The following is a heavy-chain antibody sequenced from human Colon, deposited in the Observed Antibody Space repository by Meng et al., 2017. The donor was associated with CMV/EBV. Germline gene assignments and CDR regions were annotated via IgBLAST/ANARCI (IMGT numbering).Heavy chain of an antibody. CDR1: GFSFSDFT. CDR3: ARDSFAGPAVKADFFDS. V-gene: IGHV3-21*06. CDR2: ISRRSTYI. Sequence: GGSLRLSCAASGFSFSDFTMSWVRQAPGKGLEWVSSISRRSTYIYYTDSVKGRFTISRDNAQNSLYLQMNSLRAEDTAVYYCARDSFAGPAVKADFFDSWGQGTLVTVSS. J-gene: IGHJ4*02.